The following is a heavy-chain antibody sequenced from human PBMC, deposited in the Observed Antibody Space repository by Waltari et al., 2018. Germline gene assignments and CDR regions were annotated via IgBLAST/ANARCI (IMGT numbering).Heavy chain of an antibody. CDR1: GDFLTSGSYY. CDR2: ISKTGTT. V-gene: IGHV4-61*02. J-gene: IGHJ4*02. Sequence: QVRLQESGPGLVKSSQTLSLTCSASGDFLTSGSYYWGWIRQAAGKGLEYIARISKTGTTSYNPSLERRVTILIDTSKNEFSLKIDSVTAADTAVYYCARLEHLSGRVLWGQGTLVTVSS. CDR3: ARLEHLSGRVL. D-gene: IGHD3-16*01.